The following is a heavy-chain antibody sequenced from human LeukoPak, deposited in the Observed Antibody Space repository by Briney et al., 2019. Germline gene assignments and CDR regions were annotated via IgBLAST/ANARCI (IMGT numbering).Heavy chain of an antibody. V-gene: IGHV2-5*01. CDR3: AHRGDYDFWSGQTPSYYMDV. D-gene: IGHD3-3*01. Sequence: KSGPTLVKPTQTLTLTCTFSGFSLTTNRVGVNWIRQPPGKALEWLALIFWNDDKRYSPSLKSRLTITKDTSKNQVVLTMTNMDPVDTATYYCAHRGDYDFWSGQTPSYYMDVWGKGTTVTVSS. CDR1: GFSLTTNRVG. J-gene: IGHJ6*03. CDR2: IFWNDDK.